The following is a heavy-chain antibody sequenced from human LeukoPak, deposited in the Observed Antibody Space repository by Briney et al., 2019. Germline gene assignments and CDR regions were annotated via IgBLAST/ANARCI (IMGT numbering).Heavy chain of an antibody. CDR3: ARHSSPGYSSSWYDY. CDR2: IYYSGST. D-gene: IGHD6-13*01. CDR1: GGSISSYY. J-gene: IGHJ4*02. V-gene: IGHV4-59*08. Sequence: SETLSLTCTVSGGSISSYYWSWIRQPPGKGLEWIGYIYYSGSTNYNPSLKSRVTISVDTSKNQFSLKLSSVTAADTAVYYCARHSSPGYSSSWYDYWGQGTLVTVSS.